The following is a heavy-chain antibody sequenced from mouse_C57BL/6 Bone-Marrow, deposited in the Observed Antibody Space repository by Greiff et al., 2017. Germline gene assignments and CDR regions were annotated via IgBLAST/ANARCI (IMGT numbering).Heavy chain of an antibody. CDR3: ARYGNLGYYAMDY. V-gene: IGHV4-1*01. D-gene: IGHD2-1*01. J-gene: IGHJ4*01. CDR1: GIDFSRYW. Sequence: EVKLLQSGGGLVQPGGSLKLSCAASGIDFSRYWMSWVRRAPGKGLEWIGEINPDSSTINYAPSLKDKFIISRDNAKNTLYLQMSKVRSEDTALYYCARYGNLGYYAMDYWGQGTSVTVSS. CDR2: INPDSSTI.